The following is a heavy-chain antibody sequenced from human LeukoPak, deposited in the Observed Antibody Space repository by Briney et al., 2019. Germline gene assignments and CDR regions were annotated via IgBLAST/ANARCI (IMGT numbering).Heavy chain of an antibody. V-gene: IGHV4-59*08. CDR3: ARHYDCTRSNCARSENWYFDL. Sequence: SETLSLTCTVSGGSINNYYWSWIRQPPAKGLEWIGYIYYSGSTDYSPSLKSRVTISVGTSKNQFSLKLSSVTAADTAVYYCARHYDCTRSNCARSENWYFDLWGRGTLVTVSS. J-gene: IGHJ2*01. CDR2: IYYSGST. CDR1: GGSINNYY. D-gene: IGHD2-8*01.